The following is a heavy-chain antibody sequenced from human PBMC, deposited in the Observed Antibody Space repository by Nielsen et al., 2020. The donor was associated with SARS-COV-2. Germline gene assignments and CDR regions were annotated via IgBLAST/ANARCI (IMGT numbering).Heavy chain of an antibody. Sequence: GESLKISCAASGFTFSSYAMSWVRQAPGKGLEWVSAISGSGGSTYYADSVKGRFTTSRDNSKNTLYLQMNSLRAEDTAVYYCAKIGGSYWNYYYYGMDVWGQGTTVTVSS. CDR3: AKIGGSYWNYYYYGMDV. D-gene: IGHD1-26*01. CDR1: GFTFSSYA. V-gene: IGHV3-23*01. J-gene: IGHJ6*02. CDR2: ISGSGGST.